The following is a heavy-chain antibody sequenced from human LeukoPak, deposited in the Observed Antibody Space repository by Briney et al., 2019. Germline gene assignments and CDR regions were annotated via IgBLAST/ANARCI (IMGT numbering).Heavy chain of an antibody. V-gene: IGHV1-2*02. CDR3: ARGRYDILTLGDY. CDR1: GYTFTGYY. Sequence: ASVNVSCKASGYTFTGYYMHWVRQAPGQGLEWMGWINPNSGGTNYAQKFQGRVTMTRDTSISTAYMELSRLRSDDTAVYYCARGRYDILTLGDYWGQGTLVTVSS. D-gene: IGHD3-9*01. CDR2: INPNSGGT. J-gene: IGHJ4*02.